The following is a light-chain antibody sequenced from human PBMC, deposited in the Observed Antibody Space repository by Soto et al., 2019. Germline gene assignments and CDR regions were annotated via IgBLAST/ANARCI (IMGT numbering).Light chain of an antibody. CDR1: SSDVGGYNY. CDR2: DVS. V-gene: IGLV2-14*01. CDR3: GSYTSSSPYV. Sequence: QSALTQPASVSGSPGQSITISCTGTSSDVGGYNYVSWYQQYPGKAPKLMIYDVSNRPSGVSNRFSGSKSGNTASLTISGLQAEDEADYYCGSYTSSSPYVFGTGTKLTVL. J-gene: IGLJ1*01.